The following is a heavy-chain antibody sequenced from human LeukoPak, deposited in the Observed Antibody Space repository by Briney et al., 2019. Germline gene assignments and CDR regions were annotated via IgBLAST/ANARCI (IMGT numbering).Heavy chain of an antibody. Sequence: GSLRLSCAASGFTFSSYSMNWVRQAPGKGLEWISYISSSSRTIYYADSVKGRFTISRDNAKNSLYLQMNSLRAEDTAVYFCAKYGGTTGTAFDIWGQGTMVTVSS. CDR3: AKYGGTTGTAFDI. J-gene: IGHJ3*02. CDR2: ISSSSRTI. V-gene: IGHV3-48*04. CDR1: GFTFSSYS. D-gene: IGHD1-1*01.